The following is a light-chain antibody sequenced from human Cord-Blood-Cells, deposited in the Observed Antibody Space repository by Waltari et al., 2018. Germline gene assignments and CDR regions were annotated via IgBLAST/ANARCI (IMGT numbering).Light chain of an antibody. CDR1: SGSLASKQ. Sequence: NFMLTQPHSVSESPGKTVTISCTGSSGSLASKQVQVYQQRPGSAPTTVIYEDNQRPSGVPDRFSGSIDSSSNSASLTISGLKTEDEADYYCQSYDSSNWVFGGGTKLTVL. CDR3: QSYDSSNWV. CDR2: EDN. J-gene: IGLJ3*02. V-gene: IGLV6-57*02.